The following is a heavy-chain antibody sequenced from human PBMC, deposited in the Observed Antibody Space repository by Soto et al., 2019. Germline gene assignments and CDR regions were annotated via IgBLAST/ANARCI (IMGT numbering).Heavy chain of an antibody. CDR2: ISSSSSYI. CDR3: ARDKSIAAARHFQH. D-gene: IGHD6-13*01. Sequence: GGSLRLSCAASGFSFSSYSMNWVRQAPGKGQEWDSSISSSSSYIYYADSVKGRFTISRDNAKNSLYLQMNSLRAEDTAVYYCARDKSIAAARHFQHWGQGTLVTVSS. CDR1: GFSFSSYS. J-gene: IGHJ1*01. V-gene: IGHV3-21*01.